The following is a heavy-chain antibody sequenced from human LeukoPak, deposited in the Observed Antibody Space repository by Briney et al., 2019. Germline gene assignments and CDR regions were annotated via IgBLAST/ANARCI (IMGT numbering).Heavy chain of an antibody. CDR1: GGSISSYY. CDR2: IYYSGST. V-gene: IGHV4-59*01. D-gene: IGHD7-27*01. Sequence: SETLSLTCTVSGGSISSYYWSWIRQPPGKGLEWIGYIYYSGSTNYNPSLKSRVTISVDTSKNQFSLKLSSVTAADTAVYYCARASGDDWEGSYYYGMDVWGQGTTVTVS. J-gene: IGHJ6*02. CDR3: ARASGDDWEGSYYYGMDV.